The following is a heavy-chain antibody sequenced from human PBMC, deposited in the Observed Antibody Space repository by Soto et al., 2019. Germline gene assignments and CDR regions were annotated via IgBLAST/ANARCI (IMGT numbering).Heavy chain of an antibody. CDR1: GFTVSSNY. V-gene: IGHV3-66*01. D-gene: IGHD2-15*01. Sequence: TGGSLRLSCAASGFTVSSNYMSWVRQAPGKGLEWVSVIYSGGSTYYADSVKGRFTISRDNSKNTLYLQMNSLRAEDTAVYYCGVYSSYHYYYYYGMDVWGQGTTVTVSS. J-gene: IGHJ6*02. CDR3: GVYSSYHYYYYYGMDV. CDR2: IYSGGST.